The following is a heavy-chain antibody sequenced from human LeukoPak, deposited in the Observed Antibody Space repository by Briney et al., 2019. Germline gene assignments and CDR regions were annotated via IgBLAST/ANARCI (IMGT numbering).Heavy chain of an antibody. CDR2: IKRDGSEK. V-gene: IGHV3-7*04. D-gene: IGHD4-17*01. CDR1: GFTFSSYW. J-gene: IGHJ4*02. Sequence: PGGSLRLSCAASGFTFSSYWMSWARQAPGKGLEWVANIKRDGSEKYYVDSVKGRFTISRDNAKNSLYLQMNSLRAEEAAVYYCARGYGDSIHFDYWGQGTLVTVSS. CDR3: ARGYGDSIHFDY.